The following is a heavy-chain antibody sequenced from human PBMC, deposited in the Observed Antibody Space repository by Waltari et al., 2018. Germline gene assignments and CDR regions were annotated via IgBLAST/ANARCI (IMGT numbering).Heavy chain of an antibody. CDR1: GFTFSSYG. CDR2: IAHNGRNK. CDR3: AKDGMTSQAYFDY. Sequence: QVQLVESGGGVVQPGRSLRLSCAASGFTFSSYGMHWVRQAPGKGLEWVAVIAHNGRNKYYADSGKGRFTISRNNSKNTLYLQMNSLGAEDTAGYYCAKDGMTSQAYFDYWGQGTLVTVSS. J-gene: IGHJ4*02. D-gene: IGHD1-26*01. V-gene: IGHV3-30*18.